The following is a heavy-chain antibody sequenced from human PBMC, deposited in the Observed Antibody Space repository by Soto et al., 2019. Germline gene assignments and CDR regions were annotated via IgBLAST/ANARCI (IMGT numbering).Heavy chain of an antibody. D-gene: IGHD2-2*01. CDR1: GYIFRDQY. Sequence: ASVEVSCPASGYIFRDQYIQYVREAPGQGLEWMGWINPISGDTNYAQKFQGRVTMTRDTSISTAYMDLSSLISADTAVYYCARVRRSPYAMDVWGQGTTVTGSS. CDR2: INPISGDT. J-gene: IGHJ6*02. V-gene: IGHV1-2*02. CDR3: ARVRRSPYAMDV.